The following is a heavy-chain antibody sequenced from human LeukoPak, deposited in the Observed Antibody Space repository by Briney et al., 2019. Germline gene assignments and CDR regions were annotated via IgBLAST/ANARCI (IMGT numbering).Heavy chain of an antibody. J-gene: IGHJ3*02. CDR1: QFNFNKFG. CDR2: ISGNGDST. CDR3: AKDPNGDFIGTFDI. D-gene: IGHD4-17*01. V-gene: IGHV3-23*01. Sequence: GGSLRLSCATSQFNFNKFGMTWVRQAPGKGLEWVSSISGNGDSTQYADSVQGRFAISRDNSKNTLYLQMNSLRAEDTAVYFCAKDPNGDFIGTFDIWGQGTMVTVSS.